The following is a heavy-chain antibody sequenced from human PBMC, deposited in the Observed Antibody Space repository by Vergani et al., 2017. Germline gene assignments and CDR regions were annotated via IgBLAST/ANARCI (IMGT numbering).Heavy chain of an antibody. CDR1: GFTFSSYG. J-gene: IGHJ6*03. D-gene: IGHD5-24*01. CDR2: IWYDGSNK. CDR3: AKAPKQITRHYYYYYMDV. Sequence: VQLVESGGGLVQPGGSLRLSCAASGFTFSSYGMHWVRQAPGKGLEWVAVIWYDGSNKYYADSVKGRFTIARDNSKNTLYLQMNSLRAEDTAVYYCAKAPKQITRHYYYYYMDVWGKGTTVTVSS. V-gene: IGHV3-33*06.